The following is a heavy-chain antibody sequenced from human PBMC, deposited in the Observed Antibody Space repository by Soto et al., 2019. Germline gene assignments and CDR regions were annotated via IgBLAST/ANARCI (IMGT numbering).Heavy chain of an antibody. CDR2: ISSNSAYI. J-gene: IGHJ5*02. CDR3: TRDASRDSSARGWFDP. CDR1: GFTFSSFA. V-gene: IGHV3-21*01. Sequence: GSLRLSCKGSGFTFSSFAIQWVRQAPGKGLEWVSTISSNSAYIYYTDALRGRFTISRDNAKNSLHLQMNSLRVEDTAVYYCTRDASRDSSARGWFDPWGPGTLVTVSS. D-gene: IGHD6-13*01.